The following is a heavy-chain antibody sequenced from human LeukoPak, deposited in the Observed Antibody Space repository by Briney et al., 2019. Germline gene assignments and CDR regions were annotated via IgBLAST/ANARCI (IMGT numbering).Heavy chain of an antibody. J-gene: IGHJ4*02. Sequence: RASVKVSCKASGYTFTSYGISWVRQAPGQGLEWMGWISAYNGNTNYAQKLQGRVTMTTDTSTSTAYMELRSLRSDDTAVYYCVRDRPYYYDSSGYLSFDYWGQGTLVTVSS. CDR1: GYTFTSYG. V-gene: IGHV1-18*01. CDR3: VRDRPYYYDSSGYLSFDY. D-gene: IGHD3-22*01. CDR2: ISAYNGNT.